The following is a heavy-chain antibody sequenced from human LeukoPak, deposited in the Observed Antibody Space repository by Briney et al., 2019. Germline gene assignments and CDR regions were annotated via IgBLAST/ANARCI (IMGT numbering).Heavy chain of an antibody. D-gene: IGHD3-22*01. CDR1: GGSISSSSYY. J-gene: IGHJ3*02. V-gene: IGHV4-39*07. Sequence: SETLSLTCTVSGGSISSSSYYWGWIRQPPGKGLEWIGSIYYTGSTYYNPSLKSRVTISVDTSKNQLSLKLSSVTAADTAVYYCARGPGYYYDSRTFDIWGQGTMVTVSS. CDR2: IYYTGST. CDR3: ARGPGYYYDSRTFDI.